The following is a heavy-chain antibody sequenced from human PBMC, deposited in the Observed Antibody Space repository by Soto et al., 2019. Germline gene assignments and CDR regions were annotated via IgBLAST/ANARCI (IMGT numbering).Heavy chain of an antibody. CDR1: GDTFNFYT. J-gene: IGHJ4*02. CDR3: ATNCGSGSTHFDY. V-gene: IGHV1-69*02. CDR2: IIPMLGMS. D-gene: IGHD3-10*01. Sequence: QVQLVQSGAEVKKPGSPVRVSCTASGDTFNFYTISWVRQVPGQGPEWMGRIIPMLGMSNYAQKFQGRVTIMADKSTSTVYMNLSGLTSEDTAVYYGATNCGSGSTHFDYWGQGTLVTVSS.